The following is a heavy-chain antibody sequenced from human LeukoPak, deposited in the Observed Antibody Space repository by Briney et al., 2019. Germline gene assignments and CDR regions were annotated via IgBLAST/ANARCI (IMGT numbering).Heavy chain of an antibody. CDR3: ARDRRGYSYGLYYYYGMDV. D-gene: IGHD5-18*01. V-gene: IGHV4-61*01. Sequence: SETLSLTCTVSGGSVSSGSYYWSWIRQPPEKGLEWIGYIYYSGSTNYNPSLKSRVTISVDTSKNQFSLKLSSVTAADTAVYYCARDRRGYSYGLYYYYGMDVWGKGTTVTVSS. J-gene: IGHJ6*04. CDR2: IYYSGST. CDR1: GGSVSSGSYY.